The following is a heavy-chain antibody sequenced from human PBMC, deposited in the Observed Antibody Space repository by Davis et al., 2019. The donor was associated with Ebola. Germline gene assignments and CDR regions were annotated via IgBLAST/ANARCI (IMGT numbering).Heavy chain of an antibody. J-gene: IGHJ5*02. CDR1: GGSFSGYY. Sequence: MPSETLSLTCAVYGGSFSGYYWSWIRQPPGKGLEWIGEINHSGSTNYNPSLKSRITISVDTSKNQFSLKLSSVTAADTAVYYCASGVGAATRFDPWGQGTLVTVSS. V-gene: IGHV4-34*01. CDR3: ASGVGAATRFDP. D-gene: IGHD4-17*01. CDR2: INHSGST.